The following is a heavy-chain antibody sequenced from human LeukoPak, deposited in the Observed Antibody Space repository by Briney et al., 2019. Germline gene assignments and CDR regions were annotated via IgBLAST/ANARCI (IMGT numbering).Heavy chain of an antibody. CDR1: GFTFSSYV. J-gene: IGHJ4*02. V-gene: IGHV3-33*01. Sequence: GGSLRLSCAASGFTFSSYVMHWVRQAPGKGLEWVAVIWYDGSNKYYADSVKGRFTISRDNTKNTLYLHMMSLRAEDTAVYYCARDPRHGPYSSIWYLDYWGQGTLVTVSS. CDR2: IWYDGSNK. D-gene: IGHD6-13*01. CDR3: ARDPRHGPYSSIWYLDY.